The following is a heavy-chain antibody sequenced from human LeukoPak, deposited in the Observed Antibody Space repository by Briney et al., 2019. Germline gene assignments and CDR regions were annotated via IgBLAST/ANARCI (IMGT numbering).Heavy chain of an antibody. V-gene: IGHV1-2*02. Sequence: GASVKVSCKASGYTFTGYYMHWVRQAPGQGLEWMGWINPNSGGTNYAQKFQGRVTMTRDTSISTAYMELSRLRSDGTAVYYCARTYDFWSGPPYYFDYWGQGTLVTVSS. CDR2: INPNSGGT. J-gene: IGHJ4*02. CDR1: GYTFTGYY. CDR3: ARTYDFWSGPPYYFDY. D-gene: IGHD3-3*01.